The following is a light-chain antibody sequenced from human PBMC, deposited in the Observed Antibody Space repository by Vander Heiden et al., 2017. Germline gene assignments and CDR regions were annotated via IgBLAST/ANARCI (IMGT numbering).Light chain of an antibody. J-gene: IGKJ1*01. CDR1: QSINSY. V-gene: IGKV1-39*01. CDR2: AAA. CDR3: QQNDTTPRT. Sequence: DIQMTQAPSSLSASVGDRVTITCRASQSINSYLNWYQEKPGKAPKLLIYAAATWDSGVPSRFSGSGSGTDFTLTISGLQPEDEATYYCQQNDTTPRTFGQGTKVEIK.